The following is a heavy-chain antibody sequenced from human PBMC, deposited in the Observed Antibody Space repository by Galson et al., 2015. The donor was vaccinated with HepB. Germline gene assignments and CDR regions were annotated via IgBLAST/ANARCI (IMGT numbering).Heavy chain of an antibody. CDR3: AKDLGADGIPVPYMDV. V-gene: IGHV3-23*01. CDR2: ISGSGGST. J-gene: IGHJ6*03. CDR1: GFTFSSYA. Sequence: SLRLSCAASGFTFSSYAMSWVRQAPGKGLEWVSAISGSGGSTYYADSVKGRFTISRDNSKNTLYLQMNSLRAEDTAVYYCAKDLGADGIPVPYMDVWGKGTTVTVSS. D-gene: IGHD2-21*01.